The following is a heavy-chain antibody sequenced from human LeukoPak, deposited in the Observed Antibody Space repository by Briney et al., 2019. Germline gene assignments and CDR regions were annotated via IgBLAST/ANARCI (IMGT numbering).Heavy chain of an antibody. CDR1: GDSISSGDYY. D-gene: IGHD5-12*01. CDR3: ASASGGYSGYDP. V-gene: IGHV4-61*02. CDR2: ISSSGST. J-gene: IGHJ5*02. Sequence: SETLSLTCTVSGDSISSGDYYWSWIRQPAGKGLEWIGRISSSGSTNYNPSLKSRVTISVDTSKNQFSLKLSSVTAADTAIYHCASASGGYSGYDPWGQGTLVTVSS.